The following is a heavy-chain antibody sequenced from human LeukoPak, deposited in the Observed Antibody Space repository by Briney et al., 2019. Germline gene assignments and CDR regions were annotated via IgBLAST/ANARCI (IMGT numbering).Heavy chain of an antibody. D-gene: IGHD1-26*01. CDR2: IHTSGRT. CDR1: GAYISSGDYY. CDR3: TRVRPPTTSDY. V-gene: IGHV4-61*02. J-gene: IGHJ4*02. Sequence: SQTLSLTCTISGAYISSGDYYWTWIRQPAGKGLEWIGRIHTSGRTYHNSSLNSRVSISLEFSKNQFSLTLKSVTAADTAIYYCTRVRPPTTSDYWGQGTLVIVSS.